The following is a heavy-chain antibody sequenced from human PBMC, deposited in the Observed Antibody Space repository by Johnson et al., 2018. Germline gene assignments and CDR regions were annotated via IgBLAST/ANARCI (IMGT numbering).Heavy chain of an antibody. CDR2: ISYDGGNK. D-gene: IGHD4-17*01. CDR3: ATAVTTSRYFQH. CDR1: GFTFSSYG. Sequence: QVQLVQSGGGVVQPGRSLRLSCAASGFTFSSYGMHWVRQAPGKGLEWVAVISYDGGNKYYADSVRGRFTISRDNSENTLYRQMNSLRAEDTAVYYCATAVTTSRYFQHWGQGTLVTVSS. V-gene: IGHV3-30*03. J-gene: IGHJ1*01.